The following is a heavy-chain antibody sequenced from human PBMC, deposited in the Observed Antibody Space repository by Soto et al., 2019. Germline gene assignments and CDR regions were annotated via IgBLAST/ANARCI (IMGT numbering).Heavy chain of an antibody. CDR2: INHSGST. CDR3: ARESSFRVVAASTTRRYYFDY. D-gene: IGHD2-15*01. Sequence: PSETLSLTXAVYGGSFSGYYWSWIRKPPGKGLEWIGEINHSGSTNYNPSLKSRVTISVDTSKNQFSLKLSSVTAADTAVYYCARESSFRVVAASTTRRYYFDYWGQGTLVTVSS. J-gene: IGHJ4*02. CDR1: GGSFSGYY. V-gene: IGHV4-34*01.